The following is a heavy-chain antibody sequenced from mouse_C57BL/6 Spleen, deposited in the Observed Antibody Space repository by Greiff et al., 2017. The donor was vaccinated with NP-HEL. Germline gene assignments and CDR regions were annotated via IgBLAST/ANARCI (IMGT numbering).Heavy chain of an antibody. CDR3: ARVGMDDYDGDYYAMDY. J-gene: IGHJ4*01. CDR2: FHPYNDDT. Sequence: QVQLQQSGAELVKPGASVKMSCKASGYTFTTYPIEWMKQNHGKSLEWIGNFHPYNDDTKYNEKFKGKATLTVEKSSSTVYLELSRLTSDDSAVYYCARVGMDDYDGDYYAMDYWGQGTSVTVSS. V-gene: IGHV1-47*01. D-gene: IGHD2-4*01. CDR1: GYTFTTYP.